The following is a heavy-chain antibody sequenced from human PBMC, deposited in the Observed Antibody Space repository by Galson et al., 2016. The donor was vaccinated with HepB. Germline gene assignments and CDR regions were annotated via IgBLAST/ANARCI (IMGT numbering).Heavy chain of an antibody. J-gene: IGHJ5*01. CDR2: MHFSGNS. V-gene: IGHV4-30-4*01. D-gene: IGHD3-10*01. CDR3: VRGRYYYASGRFDS. Sequence: TLSLTCTVSDGSINSGDYYWSWVRQPPGKGLEWIGYMHFSGNSHYNPSLKSRLTISLDTSKSQFFLNLTSVTAADTAIYYCVRGRYYYASGRFDSWGKGALVIVSS. CDR1: DGSINSGDYY.